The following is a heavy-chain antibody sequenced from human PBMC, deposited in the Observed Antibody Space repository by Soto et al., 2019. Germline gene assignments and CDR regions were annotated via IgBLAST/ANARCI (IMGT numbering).Heavy chain of an antibody. CDR1: GFTFSDYA. CDR3: AKRAKASIVGTTRFFDY. D-gene: IGHD1-26*01. Sequence: GGSLRLSCAASGFTFSDYAMSWVRQAPGKGLEWVSTIGGSGGSTYYADSVKGRFTISRDNSKNTLFLKMNSLRAEDTAVYYCAKRAKASIVGTTRFFDYWGQGTLVTVSS. J-gene: IGHJ4*02. V-gene: IGHV3-23*01. CDR2: IGGSGGST.